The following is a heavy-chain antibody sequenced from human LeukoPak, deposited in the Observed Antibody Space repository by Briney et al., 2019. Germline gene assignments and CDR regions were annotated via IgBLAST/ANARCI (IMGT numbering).Heavy chain of an antibody. CDR1: GFTVSSNY. CDR2: IYSGGST. V-gene: IGHV3-53*01. Sequence: GGSLRLSCAASGFTVSSNYMSWVRQAPGKGLEWVSVIYSGGSTYYADSVKGRFTISRDDAKNSLYMQMNSLTAEDTAVYYCARGAGRYGDYRDYWGQGTLVTVSS. J-gene: IGHJ4*02. D-gene: IGHD4-17*01. CDR3: ARGAGRYGDYRDY.